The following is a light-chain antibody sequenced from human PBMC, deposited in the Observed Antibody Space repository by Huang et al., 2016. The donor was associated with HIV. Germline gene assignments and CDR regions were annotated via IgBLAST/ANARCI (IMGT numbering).Light chain of an antibody. Sequence: EVVLTQSPGTLSLSSGESATLSCRASQHVSNNYLAWYQQRPGQAPSLLIYGASRRAIGVPDRFSGNGSGTEFTLTIRRLEPEDWAVFYCQQYDGSPTTFGQGTKLEIK. V-gene: IGKV3-20*01. CDR2: GAS. CDR1: QHVSNNY. J-gene: IGKJ2*01. CDR3: QQYDGSPTT.